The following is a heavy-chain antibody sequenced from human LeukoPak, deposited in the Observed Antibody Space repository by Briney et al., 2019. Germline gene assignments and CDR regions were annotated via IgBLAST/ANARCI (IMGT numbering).Heavy chain of an antibody. CDR1: AGTFSSYA. V-gene: IGHV1-8*02. Sequence: ASVTVSCKASAGTFSSYAISWVRQATGQGLEWMGWMNPNSGNTGYAQKFQGRVTMTRNTSISTAYMELSSLRSEDTAVYYCARISPTGDEDDPFDYWGQGTLVTVSS. D-gene: IGHD7-27*01. CDR3: ARISPTGDEDDPFDY. CDR2: MNPNSGNT. J-gene: IGHJ4*02.